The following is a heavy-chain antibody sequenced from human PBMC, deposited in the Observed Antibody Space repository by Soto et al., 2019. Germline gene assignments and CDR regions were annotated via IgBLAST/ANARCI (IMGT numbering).Heavy chain of an antibody. V-gene: IGHV1-69*13. CDR3: ARDGKSSSSGGWFDP. Sequence: ASVKVSCKASGGTFSSYAISWVRQAPGQGLEWMGGIIPIFGTENYAQKFQGRVTITADESTSTAYMELSSLRSEDTAVYYCARDGKSSSSGGWFDPWGQGTLVTVSS. CDR1: GGTFSSYA. D-gene: IGHD6-6*01. J-gene: IGHJ5*02. CDR2: IIPIFGTE.